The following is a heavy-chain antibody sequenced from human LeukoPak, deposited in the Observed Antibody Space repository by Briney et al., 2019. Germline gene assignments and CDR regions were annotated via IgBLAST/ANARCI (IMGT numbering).Heavy chain of an antibody. J-gene: IGHJ6*02. Sequence: GGSLRLSCAAYGFTFSDYYMSWIRQAPGKGLEWVSYISSSGSTIYYADSVKGRFTISRDNAKNSLYLQMNSLRAEDTAVYYCARIRLHEKDNKGYCSSTSCYKSYYYYGMDVWGQGTTVTVSS. CDR1: GFTFSDYY. V-gene: IGHV3-11*01. CDR2: ISSSGSTI. CDR3: ARIRLHEKDNKGYCSSTSCYKSYYYYGMDV. D-gene: IGHD2-2*02.